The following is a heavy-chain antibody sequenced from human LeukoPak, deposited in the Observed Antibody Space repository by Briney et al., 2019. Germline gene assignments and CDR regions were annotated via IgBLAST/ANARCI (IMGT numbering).Heavy chain of an antibody. CDR2: ISDNGGST. D-gene: IGHD6-6*01. J-gene: IGHJ6*03. CDR3: AIGVGSSLPYYYYMDV. Sequence: PGGSLRLSCAAFGFPFSSYTLHWVRQAPGKGLEYVSVISDNGGSTNYASSVKGRFTISGDNSKNTLYLQMDSLRVEDMAVYYCAIGVGSSLPYYYYMDVWGKGTTVTVSS. V-gene: IGHV3-64*01. CDR1: GFPFSSYT.